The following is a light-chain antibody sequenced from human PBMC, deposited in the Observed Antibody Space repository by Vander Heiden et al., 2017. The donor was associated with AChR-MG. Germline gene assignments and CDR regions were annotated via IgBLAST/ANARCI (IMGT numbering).Light chain of an antibody. CDR2: SNN. V-gene: IGLV1-44*01. Sequence: QSVLTQPPSASGTPGQRVTISCSGSNSNIGSNTVSWYQQVPGTAPKLRMYSNNQRPSGVPDRFSGSKSGTSASLAISGLQSDDEADYYCAAWDDSLDGAVFGGGTKLTVL. CDR1: NSNIGSNT. J-gene: IGLJ2*01. CDR3: AAWDDSLDGAV.